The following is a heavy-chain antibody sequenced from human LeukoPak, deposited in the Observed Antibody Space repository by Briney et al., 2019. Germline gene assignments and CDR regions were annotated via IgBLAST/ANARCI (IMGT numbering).Heavy chain of an antibody. CDR3: AREGDDYGDYYFDY. CDR1: GFTFSSYA. Sequence: GGSLRLSCAASGFTFSSYAMSWVRQAPGKGLEWVSGINGGGGNTYYADSVKGRLTISRDNSKNTLYLQMNSLRVEDTAVYYCAREGDDYGDYYFDYWGQGTLVTVSS. D-gene: IGHD4-17*01. CDR2: INGGGGNT. V-gene: IGHV3-23*01. J-gene: IGHJ4*02.